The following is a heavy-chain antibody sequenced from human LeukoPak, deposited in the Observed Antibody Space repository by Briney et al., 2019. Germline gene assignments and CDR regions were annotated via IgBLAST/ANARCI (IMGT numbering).Heavy chain of an antibody. CDR3: ARILRNSNARGAFGY. V-gene: IGHV1-69*05. J-gene: IGHJ4*02. D-gene: IGHD1-1*01. CDR2: IIPIFGTA. CDR1: GGTFSSYA. Sequence: GASVKVSCKASGGTFSSYAISWVRQAPGQGLEWMGGIIPIFGTANYAQKFQGRVTITTDESTSTAYMELSSLRSEDTAVYYCARILRNSNARGAFGYWGQGTLITVSS.